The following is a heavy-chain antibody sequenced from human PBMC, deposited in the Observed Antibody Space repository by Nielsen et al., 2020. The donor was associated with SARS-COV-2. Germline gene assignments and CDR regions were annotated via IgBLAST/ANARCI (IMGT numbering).Heavy chain of an antibody. J-gene: IGHJ6*02. D-gene: IGHD6-13*01. CDR1: GFTLSSYA. V-gene: IGHV3-23*01. CDR3: AKDESGYSSSWYPFGGYYYGMDV. Sequence: GESLKISCAASGFTLSSYAMSWVRQAPGKGLEWVSAISGSGGSTYYADSVKGRFTISRDNSKNTLYLQMNSLRAEDTAVYYCAKDESGYSSSWYPFGGYYYGMDVWGQGTTVTVSS. CDR2: ISGSGGST.